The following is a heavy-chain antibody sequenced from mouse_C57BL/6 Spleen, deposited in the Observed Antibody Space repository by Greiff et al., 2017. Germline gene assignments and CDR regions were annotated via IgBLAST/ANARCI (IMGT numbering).Heavy chain of an antibody. Sequence: EVQRVESGPELVKPGASVKISCKASGYSFTGYYMNWVKQSPEKSLEWIGEINPSTGGTTYNQKFKAKATLTVDKSSSTAYMQLKSLTSEDSAVYYCARTDAAAWFAYWGQGTLVTVSA. J-gene: IGHJ3*01. D-gene: IGHD2-3*01. CDR1: GYSFTGYY. V-gene: IGHV1-42*01. CDR3: ARTDAAAWFAY. CDR2: INPSTGGT.